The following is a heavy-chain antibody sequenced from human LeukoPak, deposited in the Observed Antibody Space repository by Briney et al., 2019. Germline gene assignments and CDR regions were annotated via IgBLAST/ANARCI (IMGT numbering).Heavy chain of an antibody. CDR1: GGSISSGSYY. CDR3: ARDDGSSYFYY. D-gene: IGHD6-6*01. Sequence: SETLSLTCTVSGGSISSGSYYWSWIRQPAGKGLEWIGRIYTSGSTNYNPSLKSRVTISVDTSKNQFSLKLSSVTAADTAVYYCARDDGSSYFYYWGQGTLVTVSS. J-gene: IGHJ4*02. CDR2: IYTSGST. V-gene: IGHV4-61*02.